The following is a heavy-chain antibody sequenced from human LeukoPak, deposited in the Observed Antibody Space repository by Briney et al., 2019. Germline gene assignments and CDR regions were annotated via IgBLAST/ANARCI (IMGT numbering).Heavy chain of an antibody. V-gene: IGHV1-3*01. J-gene: IGHJ4*02. CDR3: ARGRSSTSLLSDY. CDR1: GYTFTSYA. CDR2: INAGNGNT. D-gene: IGHD2-2*01. Sequence: ASVKVSCKASGYTFTSYAMHWVRQAPGQRLEWMGWINAGNGNTKYLQKFQGRVTITRDTSASTAYMELSSLRSEDTAVYYCARGRSSTSLLSDYWGQGTLVTVSS.